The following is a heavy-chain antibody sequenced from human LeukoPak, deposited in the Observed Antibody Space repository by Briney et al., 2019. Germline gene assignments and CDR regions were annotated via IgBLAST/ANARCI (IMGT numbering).Heavy chain of an antibody. CDR3: ASRPNTIFGVVPVIN. CDR2: INHSGST. Sequence: SETLSLTCAVYGGSFSGYYWSWIRQPPGKGLEWIGEINHSGSTNYNPSLKSRVTVSVDTSKNQFSLKLGSVTAADTAVYYCASRPNTIFGVVPVINWGQGTLVTVSS. V-gene: IGHV4-34*01. D-gene: IGHD3-3*01. J-gene: IGHJ4*02. CDR1: GGSFSGYY.